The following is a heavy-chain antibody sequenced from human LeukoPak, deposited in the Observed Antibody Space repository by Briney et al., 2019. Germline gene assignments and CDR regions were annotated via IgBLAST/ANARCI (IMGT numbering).Heavy chain of an antibody. CDR1: GFTLIRHE. CDR2: ISRSGRNT. CDR3: ARDAPCTTSTCYKQIDS. D-gene: IGHD2-2*02. J-gene: IGHJ4*02. V-gene: IGHV3-48*03. Sequence: GGSLRLSCAASGFTLIRHEMNWVRQAPGKGLEWVSFISRSGRNTDYADSVKGRFTISRNDAKNSLYLQLNSLRADDTAVYYCARDAPCTTSTCYKQIDSWGQGTLVTVSS.